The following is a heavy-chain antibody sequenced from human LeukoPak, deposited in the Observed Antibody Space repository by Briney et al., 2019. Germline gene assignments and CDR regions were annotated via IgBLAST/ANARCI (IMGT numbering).Heavy chain of an antibody. CDR3: AREPPRKRSFES. J-gene: IGHJ5*01. CDR2: IKYDGSEK. Sequence: GGSLRLSCTASGFTFSSYWMSWVRQAPGKGLEWVANIKYDGSEKYYVDSVKGRFTISRDNAKNSLYLQMISLRAEDTAVYYCAREPPRKRSFESWGQGTLVTVSS. V-gene: IGHV3-7*03. CDR1: GFTFSSYW.